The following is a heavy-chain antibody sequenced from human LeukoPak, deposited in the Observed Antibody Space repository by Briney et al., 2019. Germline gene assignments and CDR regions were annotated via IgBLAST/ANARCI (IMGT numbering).Heavy chain of an antibody. CDR1: GGSISSSSYY. Sequence: PSETLSLTCTVSGGSISSSSYYWGWIRQPPGKGLEWIGSIYYSGSTYYNPSLKSRVTISVDTSKNQFSLKLSSVTAADTAVYYCARDDFGDSIDYWGQGTLVTVSS. V-gene: IGHV4-39*07. CDR2: IYYSGST. CDR3: ARDDFGDSIDY. D-gene: IGHD4-17*01. J-gene: IGHJ4*02.